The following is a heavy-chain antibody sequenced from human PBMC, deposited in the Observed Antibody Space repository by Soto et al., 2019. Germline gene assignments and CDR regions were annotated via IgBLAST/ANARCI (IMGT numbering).Heavy chain of an antibody. J-gene: IGHJ6*02. CDR3: AKGLGQGYYYYYGMDV. CDR1: GFTFSSYA. V-gene: IGHV3-23*01. Sequence: LRLSCAASGFTFSSYAMSWVRQAPGKGLEWVSAISGSGGSTYYADSVKGRFTISRDNSKNTLYLQMNSLRAEDTAVYYCAKGLGQGYYYYYGMDVWGQGTTVTVSS. D-gene: IGHD1-26*01. CDR2: ISGSGGST.